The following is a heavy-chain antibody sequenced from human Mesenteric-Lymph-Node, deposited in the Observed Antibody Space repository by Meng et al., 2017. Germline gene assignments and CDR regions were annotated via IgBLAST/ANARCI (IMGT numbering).Heavy chain of an antibody. CDR1: GFTFSRYW. V-gene: IGHV3-7*01. J-gene: IGHJ5*02. Sequence: GESLKISCEASGFTFSRYWMTWVRQAPGKGLEWVANIKYDGSAAYYVDSVKGRFTISRDNAKNSLYLQMNSLRAEDTAVYYCARVGWFGEFSDPRGQGTLVTVSS. D-gene: IGHD3-10*01. CDR2: IKYDGSAA. CDR3: ARVGWFGEFSDP.